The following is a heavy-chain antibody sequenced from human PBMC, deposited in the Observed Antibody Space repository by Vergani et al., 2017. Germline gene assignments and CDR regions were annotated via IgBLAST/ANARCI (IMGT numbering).Heavy chain of an antibody. CDR3: AKDLLEYSSFSSANDY. CDR1: GFTFDDYA. V-gene: IGHV3-9*01. D-gene: IGHD6-6*01. CDR2: ISWNSGSI. Sequence: EVQLVESGGGLVQPGRSLRLSCAASGFTFDDYAMYWVRQAPGKGLEWVSGISWNSGSIGYADSVKGRFTISRDNAKNSLYLQMNSLRAEDTALYYCAKDLLEYSSFSSANDYWGQGTLVTVSS. J-gene: IGHJ4*02.